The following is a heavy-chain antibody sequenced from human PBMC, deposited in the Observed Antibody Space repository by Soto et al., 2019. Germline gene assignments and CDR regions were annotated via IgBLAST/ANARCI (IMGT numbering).Heavy chain of an antibody. CDR2: ISSSGSTI. D-gene: IGHD2-2*01. CDR1: GFTFSDYY. J-gene: IGHJ4*02. Sequence: GGSLRLSCAASGFTFSDYYMSWIRQAPGKGLEWVSYISSSGSTIYYADSVKGRFTISRDNAKNSLYLQMNSLRAEDTAVYYCAGDLGYCSSTSCSPPYWGQGTLVTVSS. CDR3: AGDLGYCSSTSCSPPY. V-gene: IGHV3-11*01.